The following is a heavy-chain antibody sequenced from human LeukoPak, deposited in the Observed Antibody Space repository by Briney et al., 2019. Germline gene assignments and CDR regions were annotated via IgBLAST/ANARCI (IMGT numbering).Heavy chain of an antibody. V-gene: IGHV3-30*02. CDR1: GFVFSSYG. CDR2: IRFDGSTT. Sequence: GGSLRLSCAASGFVFSSYGIHWVRQAPGKGLEWVAFIRFDGSTTYYAESVKGRFTVSRDNSKFTAYLQVNSLRAEDTAVHYCSKESNYDSSGYFNWGQGTLVTVS. D-gene: IGHD3-22*01. J-gene: IGHJ4*02. CDR3: SKESNYDSSGYFN.